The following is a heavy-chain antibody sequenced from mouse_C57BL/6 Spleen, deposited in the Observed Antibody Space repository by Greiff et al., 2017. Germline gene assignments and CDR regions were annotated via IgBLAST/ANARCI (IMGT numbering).Heavy chain of an antibody. J-gene: IGHJ4*01. V-gene: IGHV1-69*01. D-gene: IGHD1-3*01. CDR1: GYTFTSYW. CDR2: IDPSDSYT. Sequence: QVQLQQPGAELVMPGASVKLSCKASGYTFTSYWMHWVKQRPGQGLEWIGEIDPSDSYTNYNQKFKGKSTLTVDKSSSTAYMKLSSLTSEDSAVYYCARGDNYDYALDYWGQGTSVTVSS. CDR3: ARGDNYDYALDY.